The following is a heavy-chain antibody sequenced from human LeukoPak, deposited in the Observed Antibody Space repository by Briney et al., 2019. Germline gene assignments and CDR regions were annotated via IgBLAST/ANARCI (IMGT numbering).Heavy chain of an antibody. J-gene: IGHJ6*02. CDR1: GFTFSSYG. V-gene: IGHV3-30*18. Sequence: GGSLKLSCAASGFTFSSYGMHWLRQAPAKGLEWVAVISYDGSNKYYADSVKGRFTISRDNSKNTLYLQMNSLRAEDTAVYYCAKGRDFMDVWGQGTTVTVSS. CDR3: AKGRDFMDV. CDR2: ISYDGSNK.